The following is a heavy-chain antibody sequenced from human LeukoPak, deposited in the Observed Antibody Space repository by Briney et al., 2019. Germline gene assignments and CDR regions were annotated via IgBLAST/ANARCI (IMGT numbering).Heavy chain of an antibody. CDR2: MNPNSGHT. Sequence: GASVKVSCKASGYTFTSYDIIWVRQASRQGLEWMGWMNPNSGHTGYAQKFQGRVTMTRTTSISTAYMELTSLTSEDSAVYYCARSIVGVRERNDYWGQGTLVTVSS. CDR3: ARSIVGVRERNDY. CDR1: GYTFTSYD. V-gene: IGHV1-8*01. J-gene: IGHJ4*02. D-gene: IGHD1-26*01.